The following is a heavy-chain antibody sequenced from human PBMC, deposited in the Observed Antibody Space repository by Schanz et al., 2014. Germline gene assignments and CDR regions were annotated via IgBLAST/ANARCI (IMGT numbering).Heavy chain of an antibody. J-gene: IGHJ4*02. Sequence: VQLVESGGGLVKPGGSLRLSCAASGFTFSSYAMSWVRQAPGKGLEWVSGISGSGGSTYHADSVKGRFTISRDNSKNTLYLQMNSLRAEDTAVYYCAKDLLYGAPMPLNHLDYWGQGTLVTVSS. D-gene: IGHD2-2*01. CDR3: AKDLLYGAPMPLNHLDY. CDR2: ISGSGGST. V-gene: IGHV3-23*04. CDR1: GFTFSSYA.